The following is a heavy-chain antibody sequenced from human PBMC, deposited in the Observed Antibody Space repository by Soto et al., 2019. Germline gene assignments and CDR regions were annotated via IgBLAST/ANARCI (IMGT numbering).Heavy chain of an antibody. V-gene: IGHV5-51*01. Sequence: GESLKISCKGSGYSFTSYWIGWVRQMPGKGLEWMGIIYPGDSDTRYSPSFQGQVTISADKSISTAYLQWSSLKASDTAMYYCARHFGPYCSSTSCYRKGWFDPWGQGTLVTVSS. J-gene: IGHJ5*02. D-gene: IGHD2-2*01. CDR1: GYSFTSYW. CDR2: IYPGDSDT. CDR3: ARHFGPYCSSTSCYRKGWFDP.